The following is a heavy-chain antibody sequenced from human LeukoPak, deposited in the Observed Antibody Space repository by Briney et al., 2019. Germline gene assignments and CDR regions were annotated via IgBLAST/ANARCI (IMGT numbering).Heavy chain of an antibody. CDR1: GFTFSSYD. CDR2: ICTAGDT. Sequence: GGSLRLSCAASGFTFSSYDMHWVRQATGKGLEWVSAICTAGDTYYPGSVKGRFTISRENAKNSLYLQMNSLRAGDTAVYYCARGGLRDAFDIWGQGTMVTVSS. CDR3: ARGGLRDAFDI. J-gene: IGHJ3*02. D-gene: IGHD4-17*01. V-gene: IGHV3-13*04.